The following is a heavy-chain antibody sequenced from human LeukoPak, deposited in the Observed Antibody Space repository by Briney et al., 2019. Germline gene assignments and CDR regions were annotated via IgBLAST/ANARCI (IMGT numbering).Heavy chain of an antibody. Sequence: SEALSLTCTVSGGSISSGGYYWSWIRQHPGKGLEWIGYIYYSGSTYYNPSLKSRVTISVDTSKNQFSLKLSSVTAADTAVYYCARESSSRDCGGDCYQNNFDYWGQGTLVTVSS. J-gene: IGHJ4*02. CDR2: IYYSGST. CDR1: GGSISSGGYY. D-gene: IGHD2-21*02. V-gene: IGHV4-31*03. CDR3: ARESSSRDCGGDCYQNNFDY.